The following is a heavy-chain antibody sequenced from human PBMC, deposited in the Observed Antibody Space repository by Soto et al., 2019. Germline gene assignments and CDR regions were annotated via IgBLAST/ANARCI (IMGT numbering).Heavy chain of an antibody. V-gene: IGHV1-18*01. J-gene: IGHJ4*02. Sequence: QVHLVQSGPEVKKPGASVKVSCKASGYGFSTYGITWVLQAPGQGLEWMGWVSAYTHKANYVQKFQGRVTMTTDTSSTTTYLDLGGLTSDDTAIYFCGRGPAWGQGTLVIVSS. CDR2: VSAYTHKA. CDR1: GYGFSTYG. CDR3: GRGPA.